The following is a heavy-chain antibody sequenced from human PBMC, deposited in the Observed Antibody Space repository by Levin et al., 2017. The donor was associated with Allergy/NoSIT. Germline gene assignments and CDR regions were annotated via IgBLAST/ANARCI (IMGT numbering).Heavy chain of an antibody. V-gene: IGHV1-8*01. CDR1: GYTFTSYD. Sequence: VASVKVSCKASGYTFTSYDINWVRQATGQGLEWMGWMNPNSGNTGYAQKFQGRVTMTRNTSISTAYMELSSLRSEDTAVYYCARGGKTYYYDSSEIGRDYWGQGTLVTVSS. CDR3: ARGGKTYYYDSSEIGRDY. J-gene: IGHJ4*02. CDR2: MNPNSGNT. D-gene: IGHD3-22*01.